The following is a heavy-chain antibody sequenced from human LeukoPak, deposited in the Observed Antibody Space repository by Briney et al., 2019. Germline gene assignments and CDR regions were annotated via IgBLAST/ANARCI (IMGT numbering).Heavy chain of an antibody. V-gene: IGHV5-51*01. CDR3: ARGPPFSYYDSSGYRDAFDI. Sequence: GESLKISCKGSGYSFTSYWIGWVRQMPGKGLEWMGIIYPGDSDTRYSPSFQGQVTSSADKSISTAYLQWSSLRASDTAMYYCARGPPFSYYDSSGYRDAFDIWGQGTMVTVSS. CDR1: GYSFTSYW. J-gene: IGHJ3*02. D-gene: IGHD3-22*01. CDR2: IYPGDSDT.